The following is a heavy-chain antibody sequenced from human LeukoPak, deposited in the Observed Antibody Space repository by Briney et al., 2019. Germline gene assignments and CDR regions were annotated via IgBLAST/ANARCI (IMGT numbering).Heavy chain of an antibody. CDR1: GFTVSSNY. V-gene: IGHV3-66*01. D-gene: IGHD5-18*01. J-gene: IGHJ4*02. Sequence: GGSLRLSCAASGFTVSSNYMSWVRQAPGKGLEWVSVIYSGGSTYYADSVKGRFTISRDNAKNSLYLQMNSLRAEDTAVYYCARVRGYSYGPNDYWGQGTLVTVSS. CDR2: IYSGGST. CDR3: ARVRGYSYGPNDY.